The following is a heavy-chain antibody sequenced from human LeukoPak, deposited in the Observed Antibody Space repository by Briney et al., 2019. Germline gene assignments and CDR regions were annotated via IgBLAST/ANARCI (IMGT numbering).Heavy chain of an antibody. CDR3: ARDRSSSSWSGYNWFDP. V-gene: IGHV3-48*03. J-gene: IGHJ5*02. D-gene: IGHD6-13*01. Sequence: GGSLRLSCAASGFTFSSYEMNWVRQAPGKGLEWVSYISSSGSTIYYADSVKGRFTMSRDNAKNSLYLQMNSLRAEDTAVYYCARDRSSSSWSGYNWFDPWGQGTLVTVSS. CDR2: ISSSGSTI. CDR1: GFTFSSYE.